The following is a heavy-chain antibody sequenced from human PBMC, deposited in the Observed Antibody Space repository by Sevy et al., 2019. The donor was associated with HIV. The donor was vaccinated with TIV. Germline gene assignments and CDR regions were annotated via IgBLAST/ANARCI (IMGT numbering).Heavy chain of an antibody. D-gene: IGHD2-2*01. J-gene: IGHJ3*02. CDR2: ISGSGGST. V-gene: IGHV3-23*01. CDR1: GFTFSSYA. Sequence: GGSLRLSCAASGFTFSSYAMSWVRQAPGKGLEWVSAISGSGGSTYYADSVKGRFTISRDNSKNTLYLQMNSLRAEDTVVYYCAKSGCSSTSCYDDIWGQGTMVTVSS. CDR3: AKSGCSSTSCYDDI.